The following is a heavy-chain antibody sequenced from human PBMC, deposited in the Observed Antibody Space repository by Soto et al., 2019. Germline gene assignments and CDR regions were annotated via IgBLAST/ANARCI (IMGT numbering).Heavy chain of an antibody. V-gene: IGHV3-30-3*01. D-gene: IGHD5-18*01. CDR1: GITFSDYA. J-gene: IGHJ4*02. Sequence: QVQLVESGGGVVQPGRSLRLSCVVSGITFSDYAMHWVRQAPGKGLEWVAVISFDGGNKYYSESVKGRFTISRDDSKNTLFLQMSSLRPEDTAVYYCARFSQPWLADDYWGQGTLVTVSS. CDR2: ISFDGGNK. CDR3: ARFSQPWLADDY.